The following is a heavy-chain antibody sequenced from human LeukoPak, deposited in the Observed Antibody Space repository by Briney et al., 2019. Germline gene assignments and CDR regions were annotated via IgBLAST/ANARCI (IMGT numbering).Heavy chain of an antibody. V-gene: IGHV3-7*01. CDR3: ARRGATVTDD. Sequence: PGGSLRLSCAASGFTFSGYWMTWVRQAPGKGLEWVANINQDGSEKYYVDSVKGRFTISRDNAKNSVYLQMNSLRAKDTAVYFCARRGATVTDDWGQGTLVTVSS. CDR1: GFTFSGYW. J-gene: IGHJ4*02. CDR2: INQDGSEK. D-gene: IGHD4-17*01.